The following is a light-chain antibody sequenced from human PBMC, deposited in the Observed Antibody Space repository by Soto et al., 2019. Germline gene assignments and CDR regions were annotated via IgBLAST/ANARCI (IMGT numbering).Light chain of an antibody. J-gene: IGKJ1*01. V-gene: IGKV1-5*03. CDR3: QQHTT. Sequence: DIQITQSPSALYAYVGDRVTITCRGSQGISSWLAWYQQKPGKAPRLLIYKASSLASGVPSRFSGSGSGTEFTLTISSLQPEDVATYHCQQHTTFGQGTKVDIK. CDR2: KAS. CDR1: QGISSW.